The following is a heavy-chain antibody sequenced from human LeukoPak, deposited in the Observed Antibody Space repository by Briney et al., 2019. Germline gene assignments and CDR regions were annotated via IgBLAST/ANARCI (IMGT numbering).Heavy chain of an antibody. Sequence: GGSLRLSCVASGLTFSNSAMTWVRQGPGKGLEWVSSISGETNNTYYSDSVKGRFTISRDNSKNTLYLQMNSLRAEDTAVYYCAKDLGIAVAGTLGYWGQGTLVTVSS. J-gene: IGHJ4*02. V-gene: IGHV3-23*01. CDR2: ISGETNNT. D-gene: IGHD6-19*01. CDR1: GLTFSNSA. CDR3: AKDLGIAVAGTLGY.